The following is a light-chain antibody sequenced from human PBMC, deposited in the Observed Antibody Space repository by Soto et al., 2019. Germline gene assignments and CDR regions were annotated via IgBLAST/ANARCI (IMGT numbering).Light chain of an antibody. Sequence: DIQMTQSPSSLSASVGDRVTITCRASQSISSYLNWYQQKPGKAPKLLIYAASSLQSGVPSRFSGSGSGTDFTLTISSLQREDFATYYCQQSHSAPLTFGGGTQVEIK. J-gene: IGKJ4*01. CDR2: AAS. CDR3: QQSHSAPLT. CDR1: QSISSY. V-gene: IGKV1-39*01.